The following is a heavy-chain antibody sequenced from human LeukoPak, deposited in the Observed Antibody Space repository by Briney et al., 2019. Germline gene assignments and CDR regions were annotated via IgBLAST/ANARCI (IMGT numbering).Heavy chain of an antibody. CDR2: IKQDGSEK. Sequence: PGGSLRLSCAASGFTFSSYWMSWVRQAPGKGLEWVANIKQDGSEKYYVDSVKGRFTISRDNAKNSLYLQMNSLRAEDTAVYCCASIGGGVGLLSDAFDIWGQGTMVTVSS. CDR3: ASIGGGVGLLSDAFDI. D-gene: IGHD3-10*01. J-gene: IGHJ3*02. CDR1: GFTFSSYW. V-gene: IGHV3-7*01.